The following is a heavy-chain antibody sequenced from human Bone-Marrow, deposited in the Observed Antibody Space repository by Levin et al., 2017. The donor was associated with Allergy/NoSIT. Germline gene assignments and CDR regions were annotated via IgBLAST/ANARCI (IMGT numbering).Heavy chain of an antibody. Sequence: PGGSLRLSCAASGFSFSIYDMNWVRQAPGKGLEWISYLSSSGSTIYYADSVKGRFTISRDNAKNSLSLQMNNLRAEDTAVYYCARDIFGLNDVFDIWGQGTLVTVSS. J-gene: IGHJ3*02. CDR3: ARDIFGLNDVFDI. V-gene: IGHV3-48*01. D-gene: IGHD3-3*02. CDR1: GFSFSIYD. CDR2: LSSSGSTI.